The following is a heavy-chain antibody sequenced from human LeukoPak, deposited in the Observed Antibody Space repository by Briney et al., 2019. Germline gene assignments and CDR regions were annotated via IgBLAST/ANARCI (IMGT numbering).Heavy chain of an antibody. CDR2: IYTSGST. Sequence: KPSETLSLTCTVSGGSISSYYWSWIRQPAGKGLEWIGRIYTSGSTNYNPSLKSRVTMSVDTSKNHFSLKLSSVTAADTAVYYCARDRSEEGAKSRNFDYWGQGTLVTVSS. CDR3: ARDRSEEGAKSRNFDY. V-gene: IGHV4-4*07. J-gene: IGHJ4*02. CDR1: GGSISSYY. D-gene: IGHD1-26*01.